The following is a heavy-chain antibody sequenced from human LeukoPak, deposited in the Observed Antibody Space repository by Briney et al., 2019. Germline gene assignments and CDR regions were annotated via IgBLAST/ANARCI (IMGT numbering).Heavy chain of an antibody. CDR2: ISYDGSNK. CDR1: GFTFSSYG. V-gene: IGHV3-30*03. J-gene: IGHJ3*02. D-gene: IGHD3-10*01. CDR3: ASRRGTRDAFDI. Sequence: EGSLRLSCAASGFTFSSYGMHWVRQAPGKGLEWVAVISYDGSNKYYADSVKGRFTISRDNSKNTLYLQMNSLRAEDTAVYYCASRRGTRDAFDIWGQGTMVTVSS.